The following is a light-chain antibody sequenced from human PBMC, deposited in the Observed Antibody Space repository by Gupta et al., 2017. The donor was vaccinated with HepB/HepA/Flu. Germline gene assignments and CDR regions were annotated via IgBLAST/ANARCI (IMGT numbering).Light chain of an antibody. CDR2: SVS. Sequence: IPMTQFPSSLSASVGDKVTIACRASQDISNSLAWYQQKPGKPPRVLIYSVSTVQFGVPSRFSGSGSGTDFTLTISSLQPEDVATYYCQKSNTFPWTFGQGTKVDIK. CDR1: QDISNS. V-gene: IGKV1-27*01. CDR3: QKSNTFPWT. J-gene: IGKJ1*01.